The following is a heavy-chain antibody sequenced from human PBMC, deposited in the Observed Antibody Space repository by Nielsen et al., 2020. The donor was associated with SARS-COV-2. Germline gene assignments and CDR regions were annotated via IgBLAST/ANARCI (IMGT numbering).Heavy chain of an antibody. J-gene: IGHJ4*02. CDR1: GFTFSNAW. V-gene: IGHV3-7*01. D-gene: IGHD3-22*01. Sequence: GESLKISCAASGFTFSNAWMSWVRQAPGKGLEWVANIKQDGSEKYYVDSVKGRFTISRDNAKNSLYLQMNSLRAEDTAVYYCARVDDSSSTYFDYWGQGTLVTVSS. CDR2: IKQDGSEK. CDR3: ARVDDSSSTYFDY.